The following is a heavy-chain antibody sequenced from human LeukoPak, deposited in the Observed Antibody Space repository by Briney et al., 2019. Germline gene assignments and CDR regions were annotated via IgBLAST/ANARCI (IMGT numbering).Heavy chain of an antibody. CDR3: ARALLRYCSSTSCYWFDP. CDR2: IIPIFGTA. J-gene: IGHJ5*02. Sequence: SVEVSCKASGGTFSSYVISWVRQAPGQGLEWMGGIIPIFGTANYAQKFQGRVTITADESTSTAYMELSSLRSEDTAVYYCARALLRYCSSTSCYWFDPWGQGTLVTVSS. V-gene: IGHV1-69*13. D-gene: IGHD2-2*01. CDR1: GGTFSSYV.